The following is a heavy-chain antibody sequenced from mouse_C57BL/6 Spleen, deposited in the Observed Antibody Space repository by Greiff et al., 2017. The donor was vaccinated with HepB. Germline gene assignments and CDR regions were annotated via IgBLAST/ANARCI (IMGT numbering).Heavy chain of an antibody. J-gene: IGHJ2*01. Sequence: EVKVVESGGGLVKPGGSLKLSCAASGFTFSSYAMSWVRQTPEKRLEWVATISDGGSYTYYPDNVKGRFTISRDNAKNNLYLQMSHLKSEDTAMYYCARVYGNLFDYWGQGTTLTVSS. CDR2: ISDGGSYT. V-gene: IGHV5-4*03. CDR3: ARVYGNLFDY. D-gene: IGHD2-1*01. CDR1: GFTFSSYA.